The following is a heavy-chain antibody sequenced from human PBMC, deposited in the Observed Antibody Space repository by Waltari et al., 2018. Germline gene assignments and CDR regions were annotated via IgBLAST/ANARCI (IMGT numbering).Heavy chain of an antibody. CDR2: IKQDGSEK. Sequence: EVQLVESGGGLVQPGGSLRLSCAASGFTLSSYWMSWVRQAPGKGLEWVANIKQDGSEKYYVDSVKGRFTISRDNAKNSLYLQMNSLRAEDTAVYYCARDIDSTVTTVGVDYWGQGTLVTVSS. V-gene: IGHV3-7*04. CDR3: ARDIDSTVTTVGVDY. J-gene: IGHJ4*02. D-gene: IGHD4-17*01. CDR1: GFTLSSYW.